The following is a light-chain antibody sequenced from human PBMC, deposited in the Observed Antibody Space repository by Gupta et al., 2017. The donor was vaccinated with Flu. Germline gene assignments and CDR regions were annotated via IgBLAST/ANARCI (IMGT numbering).Light chain of an antibody. CDR1: SSNIGNNY. V-gene: IGLV1-51*01. Sequence: QSVLTQPPSVSAAPGQKVTISCSGSSSNIGNNYVSWYQQLPGTTPKLLIYDNNKRPSGIPDRFSGSESGTSATLGITGLQTGDEADYYCGTWDSRLSAAVFGGGTQLTVL. CDR3: GTWDSRLSAAV. J-gene: IGLJ7*01. CDR2: DNN.